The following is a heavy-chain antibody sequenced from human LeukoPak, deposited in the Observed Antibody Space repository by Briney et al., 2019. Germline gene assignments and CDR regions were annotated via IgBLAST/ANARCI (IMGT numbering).Heavy chain of an antibody. D-gene: IGHD3-22*01. J-gene: IGHJ3*02. CDR3: ARLRGYYFDAFGI. V-gene: IGHV3-11*04. CDR2: ISISGSDI. Sequence: GGSLRLSCAASGFSFSDYYMSWVRQAPGKGLEWIAYISISGSDIYYADSVKGRFTIFRDNAKNSVYLQMNSLSAEDTAVYYCARLRGYYFDAFGIWGQGTMVTVSS. CDR1: GFSFSDYY.